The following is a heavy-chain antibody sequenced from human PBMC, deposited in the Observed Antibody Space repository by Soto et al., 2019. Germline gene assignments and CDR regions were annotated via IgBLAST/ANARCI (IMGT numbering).Heavy chain of an antibody. CDR3: ARDTVSVVVPAAIQYYDYYYCIDV. D-gene: IGHD2-2*02. Sequence: ASVKVSCKASGYTFTSYGITWVRQAPGQGLEWMGWISAPNGNTNYAQNLQGRVTMTTDTSTSTAYMELRSLRSDDTAVYYCARDTVSVVVPAAIQYYDYYYCIDVLVKGTTLTVSS. CDR1: GYTFTSYG. V-gene: IGHV1-18*04. J-gene: IGHJ6*04. CDR2: ISAPNGNT.